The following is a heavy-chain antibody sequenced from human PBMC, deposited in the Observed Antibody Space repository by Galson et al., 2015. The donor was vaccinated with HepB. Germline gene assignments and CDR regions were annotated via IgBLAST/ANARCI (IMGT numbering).Heavy chain of an antibody. CDR2: MNPNSGNT. Sequence: SVKVSCEDSGFTFTSYDINWVRQATGQGLEWMGWMNPNSGNTGYAQKFQGRVIMTRNSSISTAYMELSSLRSEDAAVYYCARGAHSSSWPWGQGTLVSVSS. J-gene: IGHJ5*02. CDR3: ARGAHSSSWP. V-gene: IGHV1-8*01. D-gene: IGHD6-13*01. CDR1: GFTFTSYD.